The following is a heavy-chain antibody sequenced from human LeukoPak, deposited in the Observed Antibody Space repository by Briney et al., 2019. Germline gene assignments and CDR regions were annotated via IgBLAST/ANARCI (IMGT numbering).Heavy chain of an antibody. D-gene: IGHD1-26*01. CDR3: ARPGGSFRDAFDI. Sequence: ASVKVSCKASGYTFTGYYMHWVRQAPGQGLEWMGWINPNSGGANYAQKFQGRVTMTRDTSISTAYMELSRLRSDDTAVYYCARPGGSFRDAFDIWGQGTMVTVSS. J-gene: IGHJ3*02. CDR1: GYTFTGYY. V-gene: IGHV1-2*02. CDR2: INPNSGGA.